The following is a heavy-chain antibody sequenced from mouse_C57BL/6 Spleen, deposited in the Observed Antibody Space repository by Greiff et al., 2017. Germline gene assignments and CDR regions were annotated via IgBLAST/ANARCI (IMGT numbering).Heavy chain of an antibody. CDR1: GYTFTSYW. J-gene: IGHJ2*01. Sequence: QVQLQQPGAELVMPGASVKLSCKASGYTFTSYWMHWVKQRPGQGLEWIGEIDPSDSYTNYNQKFKGKSTLTVDKSSSTAYMQLSSLTSEDSAVYYCARGGRWFDYWGQGTTLTVSS. CDR3: ARGGRWFDY. D-gene: IGHD2-3*01. V-gene: IGHV1-69*01. CDR2: IDPSDSYT.